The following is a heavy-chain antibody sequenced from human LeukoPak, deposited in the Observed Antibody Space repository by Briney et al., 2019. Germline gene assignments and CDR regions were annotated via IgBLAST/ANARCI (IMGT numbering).Heavy chain of an antibody. CDR1: AFTLDDHG. Sequence: SGGSLRLSCAATAFTLDDHGMSWFRQAPRKGLYWISGSNWNGGSTGYVDSVKGRFTISRDNAKNSLFLHMNSLRAEDTAVYFCSRQRTAYDILTGRAFDYWGQGTLVTVSS. CDR3: SRQRTAYDILTGRAFDY. J-gene: IGHJ4*02. V-gene: IGHV3-20*04. D-gene: IGHD3-9*01. CDR2: SNWNGGST.